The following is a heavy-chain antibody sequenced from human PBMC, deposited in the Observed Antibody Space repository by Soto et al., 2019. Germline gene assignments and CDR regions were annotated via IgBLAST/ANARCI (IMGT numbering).Heavy chain of an antibody. J-gene: IGHJ4*02. D-gene: IGHD4-17*01. CDR1: GGSISSGGYY. V-gene: IGHV4-31*03. CDR2: IYYSGST. CDR3: ARSPEATVTAFDY. Sequence: QVQLQESGPGLVKPSQTLSLTCTVSGGSISSGGYYWSWIRQHPGKGLEWIGYIYYSGSTYYNPSLRSRVTLSVATSKTQFSLKLSSVTAADTAVYYCARSPEATVTAFDYWGQGTLVTVSS.